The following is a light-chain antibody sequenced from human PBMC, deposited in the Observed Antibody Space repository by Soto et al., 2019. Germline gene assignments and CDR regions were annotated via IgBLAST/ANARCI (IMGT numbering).Light chain of an antibody. Sequence: QSALTQPPSASGSPGQSVTTSCTGTSSDVGGYIYVSWYRQHPGKAPKLIIYEVSKRPSGVPDRFSGSKSGLTASLTVSGLQAEDEAYYYCSSYSGSNNFGVFGTGTKVTVL. CDR3: SSYSGSNNFGV. V-gene: IGLV2-8*01. CDR1: SSDVGGYIY. J-gene: IGLJ1*01. CDR2: EVS.